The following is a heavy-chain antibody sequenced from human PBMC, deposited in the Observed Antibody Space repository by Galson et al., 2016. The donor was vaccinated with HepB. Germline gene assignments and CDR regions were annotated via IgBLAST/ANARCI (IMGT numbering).Heavy chain of an antibody. CDR3: ATGIVVAGKYYYYYMDV. Sequence: SETLSLTCFVSGGTIRSDYYWGWIRQSPGRGLEWIGSVLSSEGTYYNPSLKSRVTISVDTSKNQFSLRLNSVTAADTGVYYCATGIVVAGKYYYYYMDVWGKGTTGTVS. D-gene: IGHD6-19*01. V-gene: IGHV4-39*01. J-gene: IGHJ6*03. CDR1: GGTIRSDYY. CDR2: VLSSEGT.